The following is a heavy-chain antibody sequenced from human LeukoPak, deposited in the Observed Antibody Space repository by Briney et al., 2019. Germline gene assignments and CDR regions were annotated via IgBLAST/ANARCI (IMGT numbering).Heavy chain of an antibody. CDR2: IKSKTDGGTT. CDR1: GFTFSNAW. J-gene: IGHJ4*02. Sequence: PGGSLRLSCAASGFTFSNAWMSWVRQAPGKGLEWVGRIKSKTDGGTTDYAAPVKGRFTISRDDSKNTLYPQMNSLKTEDTAVYYCTTAGWELYYFDSWGQGTLVTVSS. V-gene: IGHV3-15*01. CDR3: TTAGWELYYFDS. D-gene: IGHD1-26*01.